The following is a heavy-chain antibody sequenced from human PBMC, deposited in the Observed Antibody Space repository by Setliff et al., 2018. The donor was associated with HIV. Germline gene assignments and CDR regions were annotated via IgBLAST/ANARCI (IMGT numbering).Heavy chain of an antibody. V-gene: IGHV4-4*08. D-gene: IGHD1-26*01. Sequence: SETLSLTCTVSGGSISSHYWIWIRQPPGKGLEWIGYVSSIGNTNYNPSLKSRVTISVDTSKNQFSLQLNSVTAADTAVYFCARTRAPYFFDFWGQGAQVTVSS. CDR3: ARTRAPYFFDF. CDR2: VSSIGNT. CDR1: GGSISSHY. J-gene: IGHJ4*02.